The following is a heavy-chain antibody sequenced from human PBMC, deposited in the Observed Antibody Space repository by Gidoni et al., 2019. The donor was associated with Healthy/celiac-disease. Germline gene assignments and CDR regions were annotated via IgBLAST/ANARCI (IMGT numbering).Heavy chain of an antibody. CDR3: ARDKVQGVETNYYYYYGMDV. V-gene: IGHV3-33*01. D-gene: IGHD3-10*01. CDR2: IWYDGSNK. CDR1: GSTSIRYV. J-gene: IGHJ6*02. Sequence: QMHLADLGGGAVRPGRSLRLARAASGSTSIRYVMHWVRQAPGKGLEGVAVIWYDGSNKYYADSVKGRFTISRDNSKNTLYLQMNSLRAEDTAVYYCARDKVQGVETNYYYYYGMDVWGQGTTVTVSS.